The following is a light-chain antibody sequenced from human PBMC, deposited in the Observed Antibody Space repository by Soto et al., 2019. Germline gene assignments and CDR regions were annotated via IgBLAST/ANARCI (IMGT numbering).Light chain of an antibody. CDR3: QQDGSSPFT. CDR2: GAS. J-gene: IGKJ3*01. CDR1: QSVSSNY. Sequence: EIVLTQSPGTLSLSPGERATLSCRASQSVSSNYLAWYQQKPGQAPRLLIYGASSRATGIPDRFSGSGSGTDFTLIISRLEPEDFAVFYCQQDGSSPFTFGPGTKVDIK. V-gene: IGKV3-20*01.